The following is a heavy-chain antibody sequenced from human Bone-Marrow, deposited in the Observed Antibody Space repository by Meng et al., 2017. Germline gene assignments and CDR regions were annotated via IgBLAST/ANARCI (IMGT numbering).Heavy chain of an antibody. D-gene: IGHD3-3*01. CDR1: GYTFTSNA. CDR2: INTNTGNP. V-gene: IGHV7-4-1*02. Sequence: QVKRGNSGSGLKKPGASVKVSCKASGYTFTSNAVNWVRQAPGQGLEWMGWINTNTGNPTYAQGFTGRFVFSLDTSVSTAYLQITNLKAEDTAVYYCARDDGVVQLKFWGQGTLVTVSS. CDR3: ARDDGVVQLKF. J-gene: IGHJ4*02.